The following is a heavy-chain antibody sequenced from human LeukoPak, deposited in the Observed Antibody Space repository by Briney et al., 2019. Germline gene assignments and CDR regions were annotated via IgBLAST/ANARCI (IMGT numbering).Heavy chain of an antibody. CDR2: IYYSGST. CDR1: GGSISSYY. J-gene: IGHJ5*02. Sequence: SETLSLTCTVSGGSISSYYWSWIRQPPGKGLEWIGYIYYSGSTNYNPSLKSRVTISVDTSKNQFSLKLSSVTAADTAVYYCARTATRDWFDPWGQGTLVTVSS. D-gene: IGHD2-15*01. CDR3: ARTATRDWFDP. V-gene: IGHV4-59*01.